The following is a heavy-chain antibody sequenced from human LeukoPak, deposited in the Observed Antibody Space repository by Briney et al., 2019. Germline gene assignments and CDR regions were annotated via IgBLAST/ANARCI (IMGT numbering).Heavy chain of an antibody. D-gene: IGHD3-9*01. J-gene: IGHJ5*02. CDR1: GGSISSGGYY. V-gene: IGHV4-31*03. Sequence: PSQTLSLTCTVSGGSISSGGYYWSWIRQHPGKGLDGIGYIYYSGSTYYNPSLKSRVTISVDTSKSQFSLKLSSVTAADTAVYYCGRVRYYDILTGYPMGYWFDPWGQRTLVTV. CDR3: GRVRYYDILTGYPMGYWFDP. CDR2: IYYSGST.